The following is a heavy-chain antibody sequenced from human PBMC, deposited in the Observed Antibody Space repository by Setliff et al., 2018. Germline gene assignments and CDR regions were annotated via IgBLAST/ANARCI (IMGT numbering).Heavy chain of an antibody. CDR1: GFTFRGFA. CDR2: IRHDESDI. CDR3: AKDGDYNFWSGYFRAYYYYYYMDV. J-gene: IGHJ6*03. Sequence: GGSLRLSCAASGFTFRGFAMHWVRQAPGKGLEWVAFIRHDESDIYYTNSVKGRFTVSRDNSKNTLYLQMNSLRAEDTAVYYCAKDGDYNFWSGYFRAYYYYYYMDVWGKGTTVTVSS. V-gene: IGHV3-30*02. D-gene: IGHD3-3*01.